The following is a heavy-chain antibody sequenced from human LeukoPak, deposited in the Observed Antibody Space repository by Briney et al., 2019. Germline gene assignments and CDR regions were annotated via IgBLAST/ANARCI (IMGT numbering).Heavy chain of an antibody. CDR1: GFTFSSYW. CDR3: ARDPKRYSSSSGDY. J-gene: IGHJ4*02. Sequence: GGSLRLSCAASGFTFSSYWMSWVRQAPGKGLEWVANIKQDGSEKYYVDSVKGRFTISRDNAKNSLYLQMSSLRAEDTAVYYCARDPKRYSSSSGDYWGQGTLVTVSS. V-gene: IGHV3-7*01. D-gene: IGHD6-6*01. CDR2: IKQDGSEK.